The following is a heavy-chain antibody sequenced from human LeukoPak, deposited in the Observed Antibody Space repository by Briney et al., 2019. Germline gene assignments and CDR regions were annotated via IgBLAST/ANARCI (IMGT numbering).Heavy chain of an antibody. CDR3: ARLAYCSSTSCYVTRYYYYGMDV. CDR1: GYSFTSYW. V-gene: IGHV5-10-1*01. CDR2: IDPSGSYT. J-gene: IGHJ6*02. Sequence: GESLKISCKGSGYSFTSYWISWVRQMPGKGLEWMGRIDPSGSYTNYSPSFQGHVTISADKSISTAHLQWSSLKASDTAMYYCARLAYCSSTSCYVTRYYYYGMDVWGQGTTVTVSS. D-gene: IGHD2-2*01.